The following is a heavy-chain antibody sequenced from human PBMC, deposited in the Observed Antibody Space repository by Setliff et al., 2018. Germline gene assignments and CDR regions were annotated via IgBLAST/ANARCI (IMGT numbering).Heavy chain of an antibody. J-gene: IGHJ6*03. Sequence: TPQPAGKGLEWIGHIYTSGSTNYNPSLKSRVTISVDASKNQLSLNLRSVTAADTAVYYCARAISGWYSAHYYYMDVWGKGTTVTVSS. D-gene: IGHD6-19*01. CDR2: IYTSGST. V-gene: IGHV4-61*09. CDR3: ARAISGWYSAHYYYMDV.